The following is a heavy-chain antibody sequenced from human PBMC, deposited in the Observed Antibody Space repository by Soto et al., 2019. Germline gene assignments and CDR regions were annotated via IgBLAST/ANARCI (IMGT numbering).Heavy chain of an antibody. V-gene: IGHV3-74*01. CDR2: INSDGSST. CDR3: ARDGVVVVADYRPFGDV. Sequence: GESLKISCAASGFTFSSYWMHWVRQAPGKGLVWVSRINSDGSSTSYADSVKGRFTISRDNAKNTLYLQMNSLRAEDTAVYYCARDGVVVVADYRPFGDVWGKGTTVTVSS. J-gene: IGHJ6*04. D-gene: IGHD2-15*01. CDR1: GFTFSSYW.